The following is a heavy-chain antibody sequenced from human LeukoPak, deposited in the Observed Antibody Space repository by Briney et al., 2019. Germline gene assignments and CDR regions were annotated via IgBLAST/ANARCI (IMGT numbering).Heavy chain of an antibody. CDR2: MSGNAVDA. D-gene: IGHD5-18*01. V-gene: IGHV3-23*01. J-gene: IGHJ4*02. CDR1: GFAFTGFG. Sequence: PGGSLRLSCTPSGFAFTGFGLNWVRQAPGKGLEWISSMSGNAVDAYYADSVRGRFSISRDNSKDTLYLQMNSLRDEDTALYYCAKAEAGGYNYGPFDDWGQGTLVTVSS. CDR3: AKAEAGGYNYGPFDD.